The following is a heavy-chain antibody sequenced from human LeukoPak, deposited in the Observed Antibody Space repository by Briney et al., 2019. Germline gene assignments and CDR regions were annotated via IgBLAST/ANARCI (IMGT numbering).Heavy chain of an antibody. D-gene: IGHD6-19*01. V-gene: IGHV1-18*04. CDR1: GYTFTSYY. J-gene: IGHJ4*02. CDR3: ARDRGSGWYTDY. CDR2: INCYNGDT. Sequence: ASVKVSCKASGYTFTSYYMHWVRQAPGQGLEWMGWINCYNGDTNYAQNLQGRVTMTTDTSTSTAYMELRSLRYDDTAVYYCARDRGSGWYTDYWGQGTLVTVSS.